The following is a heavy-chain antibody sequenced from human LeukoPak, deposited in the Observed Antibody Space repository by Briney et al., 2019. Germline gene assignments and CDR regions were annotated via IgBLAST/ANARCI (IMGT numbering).Heavy chain of an antibody. J-gene: IGHJ4*02. Sequence: GGSLRLSCEASGFTFGRFAMNWVRQAPGQGLEWVSAISGSGVNIYYADSVKGRFTISRDNSKNTVYLQMNSLRAEDTAVYYCANGLVRGVVTGYWGQGTLVTVSS. CDR3: ANGLVRGVVTGY. V-gene: IGHV3-23*01. D-gene: IGHD3-10*01. CDR2: ISGSGVNI. CDR1: GFTFGRFA.